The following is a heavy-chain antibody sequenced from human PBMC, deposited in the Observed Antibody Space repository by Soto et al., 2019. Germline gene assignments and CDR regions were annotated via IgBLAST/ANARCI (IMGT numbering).Heavy chain of an antibody. J-gene: IGHJ5*02. Sequence: QVQLVQSGAEVKKPGSSVKVSCKASGGTFSSYAISWVRQAPGQGLEWMGGIIPISGTANYAQKFQGRVTITADESTSTAYMELSSLRSEDTAVYYCARGDTMVRGVPEGFDPWGQGTLVTVSS. V-gene: IGHV1-69*01. CDR1: GGTFSSYA. CDR2: IIPISGTA. CDR3: ARGDTMVRGVPEGFDP. D-gene: IGHD3-10*01.